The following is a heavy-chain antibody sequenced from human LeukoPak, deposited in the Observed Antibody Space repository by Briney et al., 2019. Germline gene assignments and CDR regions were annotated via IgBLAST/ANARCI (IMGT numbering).Heavy chain of an antibody. CDR3: ATSGATTMVTSGGTWFDP. CDR1: GDSISSYY. CDR2: IYYTGIT. J-gene: IGHJ5*02. Sequence: WETLSLTCTVSGDSISSYYWSWIRQPPGKGLEWIGYIYYTGITNYNPSLKSRVTMSVDTSKAQFSLNLTSVTAADTAVYYCATSGATTMVTSGGTWFDPWGQGILVTVSS. V-gene: IGHV4-59*01. D-gene: IGHD4-23*01.